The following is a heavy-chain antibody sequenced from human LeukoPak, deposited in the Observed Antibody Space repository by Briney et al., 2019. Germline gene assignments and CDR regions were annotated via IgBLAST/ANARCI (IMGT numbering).Heavy chain of an antibody. D-gene: IGHD6-19*01. Sequence: GGSLRLSCAASGFTFDNYAMNWVRQVPGKGLEWISLISWNSGTIGYADSVKGRFTISRDNANNFLNLQMNSLRAEDTALYYCARAYKDRSLAGKKEFFQHWGQGTLVTVSS. CDR3: ARAYKDRSLAGKKEFFQH. CDR2: ISWNSGTI. J-gene: IGHJ1*01. CDR1: GFTFDNYA. V-gene: IGHV3-9*01.